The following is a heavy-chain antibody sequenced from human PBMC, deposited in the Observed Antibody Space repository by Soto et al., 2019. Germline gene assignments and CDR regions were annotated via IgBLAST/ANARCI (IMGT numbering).Heavy chain of an antibody. CDR3: AKLGMTTITREY. CDR1: GFSFDTYA. Sequence: EAQLLESGGGLVQPGGSLRLSCAASGFSFDTYAMSWVRQAQGKGLEWVSSISGSGGNTYYADSVKGRFTISRDNSKNILYLKMTSMRAEDTALYYCAKLGMTTITREYLGQGTQVTVSS. D-gene: IGHD5-12*01. J-gene: IGHJ4*02. V-gene: IGHV3-23*01. CDR2: ISGSGGNT.